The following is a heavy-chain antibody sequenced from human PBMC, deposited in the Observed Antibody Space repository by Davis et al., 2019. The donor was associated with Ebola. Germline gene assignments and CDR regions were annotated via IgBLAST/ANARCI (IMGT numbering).Heavy chain of an antibody. V-gene: IGHV1-24*01. Sequence: ASVKVSCKVSGYTLTDLSMHWVRQAPGKGLEWMGGFDPEDGETIYAQKLQGRVTMTEDTPTDTAYMELSSLRSEDTAVYYCATERVGRFGESYFDQWGQGTLVTVSS. CDR2: FDPEDGET. CDR1: GYTLTDLS. J-gene: IGHJ4*02. CDR3: ATERVGRFGESYFDQ. D-gene: IGHD3-10*01.